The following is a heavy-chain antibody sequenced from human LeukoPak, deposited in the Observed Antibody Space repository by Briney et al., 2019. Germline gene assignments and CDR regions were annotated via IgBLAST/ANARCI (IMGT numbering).Heavy chain of an antibody. Sequence: GGSLRLSCAASGFTVSGNYMSWVRQAPGKGLEWVSVIYSGGSTYYADSVKGRFTISRDNSKNTLYLQMNSLRAEDTAVYYCARDPRGSAPLDWGQGTLVTASS. V-gene: IGHV3-53*01. J-gene: IGHJ4*02. CDR3: ARDPRGSAPLD. CDR2: IYSGGST. CDR1: GFTVSGNY. D-gene: IGHD2-15*01.